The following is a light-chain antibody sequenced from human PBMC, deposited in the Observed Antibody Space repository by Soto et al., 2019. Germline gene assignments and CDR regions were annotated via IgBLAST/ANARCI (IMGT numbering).Light chain of an antibody. CDR2: DVD. Sequence: QSVLTQPASVSGSPGQSITISCTGTSSDIGDYNYVSWYQQHPGRAPKLMIYDVDSRPSGVSNRFSGSKSGNTASLPISGLQAEDEADYYCSSYTISSTYVFGTGTKLTVL. CDR3: SSYTISSTYV. CDR1: SSDIGDYNY. V-gene: IGLV2-14*03. J-gene: IGLJ1*01.